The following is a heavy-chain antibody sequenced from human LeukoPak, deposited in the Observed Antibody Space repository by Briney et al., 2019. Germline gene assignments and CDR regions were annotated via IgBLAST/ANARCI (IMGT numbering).Heavy chain of an antibody. Sequence: KTSETLSLTCAVYGGSFSGYYWSWIRQPPGKGLEWIGEINHSGSTNYNPSLKSRVTISVDTSKNQFSLKLSSVTAADTAVYYCARAGVVGATMYYGMDVWGQGTTVTVSS. CDR1: GGSFSGYY. V-gene: IGHV4-34*01. CDR3: ARAGVVGATMYYGMDV. D-gene: IGHD1-26*01. CDR2: INHSGST. J-gene: IGHJ6*02.